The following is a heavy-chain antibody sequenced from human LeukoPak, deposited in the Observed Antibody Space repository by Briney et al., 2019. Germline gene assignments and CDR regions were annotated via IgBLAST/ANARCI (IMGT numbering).Heavy chain of an antibody. V-gene: IGHV3-7*03. CDR3: ARKTVVGSYFDY. CDR2: IKQDGSDK. J-gene: IGHJ4*02. Sequence: GGSLTLPRAASGFTFSAYWMSWVRQAPGKGLEWVPNIKQDGSDKYYVDSVKGRFTISRDNAKNSLYLQMNSLRAEDTAVYYCARKTVVGSYFDYWGQGTPVTVSS. D-gene: IGHD4-23*01. CDR1: GFTFSAYW.